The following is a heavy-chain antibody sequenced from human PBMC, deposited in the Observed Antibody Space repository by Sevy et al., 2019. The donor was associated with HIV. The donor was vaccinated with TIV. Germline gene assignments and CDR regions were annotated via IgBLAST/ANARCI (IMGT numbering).Heavy chain of an antibody. CDR1: GFTFTNYW. CDR2: IKQDESEK. J-gene: IGHJ4*02. Sequence: GGSLRLSCAASGFTFTNYWMRWVRQTPGKGLEWVATIKQDESEKYYVDSVKGRFAISRDNGKNSVSLQMNGLRAEDTALYYCAREVGGYNWRPYYFDSWGQGTLLTVSS. CDR3: AREVGGYNWRPYYFDS. V-gene: IGHV3-7*01. D-gene: IGHD5-12*01.